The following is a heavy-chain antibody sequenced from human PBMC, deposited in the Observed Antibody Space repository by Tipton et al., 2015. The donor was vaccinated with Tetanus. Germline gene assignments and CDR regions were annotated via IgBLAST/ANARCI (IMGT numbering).Heavy chain of an antibody. CDR2: IYTGGSA. CDR1: GVTVSSNY. V-gene: IGHV3-53*01. Sequence: SLRLSCAASGVTVSSNYMSWVRQAPGKGLEWVSVIYTGGSADYTDSVKGRFTISRDNSNNSLSLQMNSLRIDDTAVYYCAFRTNWRFSRGFDCWGQGILVTVSS. D-gene: IGHD1-20*01. J-gene: IGHJ4*02. CDR3: AFRTNWRFSRGFDC.